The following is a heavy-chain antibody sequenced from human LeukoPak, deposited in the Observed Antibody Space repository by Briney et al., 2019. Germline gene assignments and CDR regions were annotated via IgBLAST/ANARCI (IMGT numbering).Heavy chain of an antibody. CDR3: ASIAVAGTFDY. D-gene: IGHD6-19*01. CDR2: IWYDGSNK. Sequence: PGGALRLSCAASGFTFSSYGMHWVRQAPGKGLEWVGVIWYDGSNKYYADSVKGRFTISRDNSKNTLYLPMNSLRAEDTAVYYCASIAVAGTFDYWGQGTLVPVSS. CDR1: GFTFSSYG. J-gene: IGHJ4*02. V-gene: IGHV3-33*01.